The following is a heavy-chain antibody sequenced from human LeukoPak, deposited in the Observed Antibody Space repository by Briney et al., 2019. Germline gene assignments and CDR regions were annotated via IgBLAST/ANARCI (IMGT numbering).Heavy chain of an antibody. Sequence: GGSLRLSCAASGFTFSSYGMHWVRQAPGKGLEWVAVIWYDGSNKYYADSAKGRFTISRDNAKNTLYLQMNSLRAEDTAVYYCARLRYLDLTGFDYWGQGTLVTVSS. J-gene: IGHJ4*02. D-gene: IGHD3-9*01. CDR3: ARLRYLDLTGFDY. CDR1: GFTFSSYG. CDR2: IWYDGSNK. V-gene: IGHV3-33*08.